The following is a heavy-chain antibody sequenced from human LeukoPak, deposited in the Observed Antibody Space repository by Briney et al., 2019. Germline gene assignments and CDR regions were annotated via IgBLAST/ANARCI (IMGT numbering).Heavy chain of an antibody. J-gene: IGHJ4*02. Sequence: SETLSLTCTVSGYSISNGYYWGWMRQPPGKGLEWIGYIYYTGSTNYNPSLKSRVTISIDTSKNQFSLKLRSVTAADTAVYYCARVDSSNWYDSRGYFDYWGQGTLVTVSS. D-gene: IGHD6-13*01. CDR2: IYYTGST. CDR1: GYSISNGYY. CDR3: ARVDSSNWYDSRGYFDY. V-gene: IGHV4-38-2*02.